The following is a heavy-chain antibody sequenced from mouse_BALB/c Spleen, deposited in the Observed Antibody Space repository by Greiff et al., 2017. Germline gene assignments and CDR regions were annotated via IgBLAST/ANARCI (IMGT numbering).Heavy chain of an antibody. V-gene: IGHV8-12*01. CDR3: ARGYDDAMDY. CDR2: IYWDDDK. Sequence: QVQLKESGPGILQPSQTLSLTCSFSGFSLSTSGMGVSWIRQPSGKGLEWLAHIYWDDDKRYNPSLKSRLTISKDTSRNQVFLKITSVDTADTATYYCARGYDDAMDYWGQGTSVTVSS. D-gene: IGHD2-2*01. CDR1: GFSLSTSGMG. J-gene: IGHJ4*01.